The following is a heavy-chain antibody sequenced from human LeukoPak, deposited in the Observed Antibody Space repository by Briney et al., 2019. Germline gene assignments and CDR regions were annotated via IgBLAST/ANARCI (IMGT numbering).Heavy chain of an antibody. CDR2: INPSSGGT. V-gene: IGHV1-2*02. Sequence: ASVKVSCKASGYSFTDYYMHWVRQAPGQGLEWMGWINPSSGGTNYAQKFQGRVTMTRDTSISTAYMELNRLRSDDTAVYYCALWEIVHYAFDFWGQGTMVTVSS. J-gene: IGHJ3*01. D-gene: IGHD5-12*01. CDR1: GYSFTDYY. CDR3: ALWEIVHYAFDF.